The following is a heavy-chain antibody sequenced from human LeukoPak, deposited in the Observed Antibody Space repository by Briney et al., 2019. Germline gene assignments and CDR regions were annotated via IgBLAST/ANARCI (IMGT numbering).Heavy chain of an antibody. CDR2: ISSGSSTI. V-gene: IGHV3-48*04. Sequence: QPGGSLRLSCAASGLSFNTYSMNWVRQAPGKGLEWVSYISSGSSTIYYADSVKGRFTISRDNAKNSLYLQMNSLRAEDTAVYYCAKGKDSVAGATNDYWGQGTLITVSS. J-gene: IGHJ4*02. D-gene: IGHD6-19*01. CDR3: AKGKDSVAGATNDY. CDR1: GLSFNTYS.